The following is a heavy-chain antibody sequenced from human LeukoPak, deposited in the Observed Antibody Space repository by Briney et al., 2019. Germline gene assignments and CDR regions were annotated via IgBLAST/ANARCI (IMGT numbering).Heavy chain of an antibody. D-gene: IGHD3-10*01. J-gene: IGHJ6*02. CDR2: IYPGDSDN. CDR3: ARDRYYGSGSYTQQDYYYGMDV. CDR1: GYSFTSYW. Sequence: GESLKISCKGSGYSFTSYWIGWVRQMPGKGLEWMGIIYPGDSDNRHRPSFQGQVTISADKSISTAYLQWSSLKASDTAMYYCARDRYYGSGSYTQQDYYYGMDVWGQGTTVTVSS. V-gene: IGHV5-51*01.